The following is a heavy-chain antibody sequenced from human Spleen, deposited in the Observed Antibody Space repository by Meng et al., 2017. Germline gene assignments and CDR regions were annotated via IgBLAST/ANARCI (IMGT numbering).Heavy chain of an antibody. V-gene: IGHV1-2*02. CDR3: ARAGYCTNGVCYTPYGMDV. D-gene: IGHD2-8*01. J-gene: IGHJ6*02. Sequence: ASVKVSCKASGYTFTSYYMHWVRQAPGQGLEWMGWINPNSGGTNYAQKFQGRVTMTSDKSVTTTYMELNRLGSDDTAVYFCARAGYCTNGVCYTPYGMDVWGQGTTVTVSS. CDR2: INPNSGGT. CDR1: GYTFTSYY.